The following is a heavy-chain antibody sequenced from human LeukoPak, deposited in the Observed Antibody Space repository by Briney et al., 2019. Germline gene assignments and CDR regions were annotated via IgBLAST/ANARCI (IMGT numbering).Heavy chain of an antibody. Sequence: PGGSLRLSRAASGFTFSSYSMNWVRQAPGKGLEWVSSISSSSSYIYYADSVKGRFTISRDNAKNSLYLQMNSLRAEDTAVYYCAIYGSGSQGWFDPWGQGTLVTVSS. D-gene: IGHD3-10*01. CDR2: ISSSSSYI. J-gene: IGHJ5*02. CDR1: GFTFSSYS. CDR3: AIYGSGSQGWFDP. V-gene: IGHV3-21*01.